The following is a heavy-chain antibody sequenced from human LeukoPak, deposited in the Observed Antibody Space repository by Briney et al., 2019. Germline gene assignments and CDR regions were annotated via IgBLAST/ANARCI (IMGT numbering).Heavy chain of an antibody. D-gene: IGHD3-10*01. CDR2: IRYDGSNK. CDR3: AKLRNFVGSGRPYCFDY. J-gene: IGHJ4*02. V-gene: IGHV3-30*02. CDR1: GFTFSSYG. Sequence: GGSLRLSCAASGFTFSSYGMHWVRQAPGKGLEWVAFIRYDGSNKYYADSVKGRFTISRDNSKNTLYLQMNSLRAEDTAVYYCAKLRNFVGSGRPYCFDYWGQGTLVTVSS.